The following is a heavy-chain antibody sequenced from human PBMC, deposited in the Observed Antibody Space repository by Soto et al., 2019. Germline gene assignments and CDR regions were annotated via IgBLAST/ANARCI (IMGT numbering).Heavy chain of an antibody. CDR3: ARGILGYCSGGSCYSSFDY. CDR1: GGSFSGYY. J-gene: IGHJ4*02. CDR2: IYISGST. Sequence: SETLSLTCAVYGGSFSGYYWSWIRQPPGKGLEWIGYIYISGSTNYNPSLKSRVTISVDTSKNQFSLKLSSVTAADTAVYYCARGILGYCSGGSCYSSFDYWGQGTLVTVSS. D-gene: IGHD2-15*01. V-gene: IGHV4-59*01.